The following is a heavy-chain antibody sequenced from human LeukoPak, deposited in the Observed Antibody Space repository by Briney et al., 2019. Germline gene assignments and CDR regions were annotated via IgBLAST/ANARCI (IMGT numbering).Heavy chain of an antibody. CDR1: GGSISSGGYY. V-gene: IGHV4-61*08. Sequence: SETLSLTCTVSGGSISSGGYYWSWIRQPPGKGLEWIGYIYYSGSTNYNPSLKSRVTISVDTSKNQFSLKLSSVTAADTAVYYCARAEFYGGNFDYWGQGTLVTVSS. CDR2: IYYSGST. D-gene: IGHD4-23*01. CDR3: ARAEFYGGNFDY. J-gene: IGHJ4*02.